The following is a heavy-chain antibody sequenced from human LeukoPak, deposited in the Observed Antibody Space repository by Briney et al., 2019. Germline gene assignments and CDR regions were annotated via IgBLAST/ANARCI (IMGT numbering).Heavy chain of an antibody. CDR2: IAYDSTNE. J-gene: IGHJ6*03. V-gene: IGHV3-30*04. Sequence: PGGSLRLSCAASGFTFSSYYMHWVRQAPGKGLEWVAVIAYDSTNEYYADSVKGRFTVSRDNSMKTLYLQMNSLRAEDTAVYYCAKVYGDYGSLDAEYYHYMDVWGKGTTVTVSS. CDR1: GFTFSSYY. CDR3: AKVYGDYGSLDAEYYHYMDV. D-gene: IGHD4-17*01.